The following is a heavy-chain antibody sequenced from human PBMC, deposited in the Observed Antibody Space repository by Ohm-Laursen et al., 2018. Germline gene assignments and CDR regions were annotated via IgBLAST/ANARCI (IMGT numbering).Heavy chain of an antibody. V-gene: IGHV3-20*04. D-gene: IGHD4-17*01. CDR3: ARSIKDYGDYG. J-gene: IGHJ4*02. CDR2: ISWNGDIT. CDR1: GFTFAEYG. Sequence: SLRLSCTASGFTFAEYGFSWVRQAPGKGLEWVSGISWNGDITGYADSVKGRFTISRDNAKNSLYLQMNSLRAEDTAVYYCARSIKDYGDYGWGQGTLVTVSS.